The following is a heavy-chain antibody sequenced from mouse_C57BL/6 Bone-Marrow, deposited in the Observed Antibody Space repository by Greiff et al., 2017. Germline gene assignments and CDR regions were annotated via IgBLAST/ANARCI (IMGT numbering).Heavy chain of an antibody. Sequence: EVMLVESGPGLVKPSQTVFLTCTVTGISITTGNYRWSWIRQFPGNKLEWIGYIYYSGTITYNPPLTSRTTITRDTPKNQFFLEMNSLTAEDTATYYCAREDGYYVLGYFDVWGTGTTVTVSS. J-gene: IGHJ1*03. CDR1: GISITTGNYR. V-gene: IGHV3-5*01. CDR2: IYYSGTI. D-gene: IGHD2-3*01. CDR3: AREDGYYVLGYFDV.